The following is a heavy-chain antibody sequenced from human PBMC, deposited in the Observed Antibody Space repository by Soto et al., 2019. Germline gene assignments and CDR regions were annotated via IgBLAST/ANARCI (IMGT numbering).Heavy chain of an antibody. J-gene: IGHJ4*02. CDR1: GFTFSSYA. CDR2: ISYDGSNK. D-gene: IGHD3-22*01. V-gene: IGHV3-30-3*01. CDR3: ASYDSSGYYSPLGY. Sequence: GGSLRLSCAASGFTFSSYAMHWVRQAPGKGLEWVAVISYDGSNKYYADSVKGRFTISRDNSKNTLYLQMNSLRAEDTAVYYCASYDSSGYYSPLGYWGQGTLVTVSS.